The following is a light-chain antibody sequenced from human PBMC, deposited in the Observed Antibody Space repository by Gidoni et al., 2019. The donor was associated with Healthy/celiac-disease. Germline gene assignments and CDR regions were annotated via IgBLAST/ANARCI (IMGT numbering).Light chain of an antibody. CDR3: QQYYSYPSST. Sequence: AIRMTQSPSSFSASTGDRVTITCRASQGISSYLAWYQQKPGKAPKLLIYAASTLQSGVPSRFRGSGSGTDFTLTISCLQSEDFATYYCQQYYSYPSSTFGQETKLEIK. V-gene: IGKV1-8*01. J-gene: IGKJ2*01. CDR1: QGISSY. CDR2: AAS.